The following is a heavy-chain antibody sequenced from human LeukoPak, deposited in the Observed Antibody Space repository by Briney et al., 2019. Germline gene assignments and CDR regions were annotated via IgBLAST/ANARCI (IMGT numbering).Heavy chain of an antibody. J-gene: IGHJ4*02. V-gene: IGHV3-23*01. Sequence: GGSLRLSCAASGFTFSSYAMSWVRQAPGKGLEWVSVISGSGGSTYYADSVKGRFTISRDNSKNTLYLQMNSLRAEDTAVYYCVRDWGYDSSGYWQKYFDTWGQGTLVTVSS. CDR2: ISGSGGST. D-gene: IGHD3-22*01. CDR1: GFTFSSYA. CDR3: VRDWGYDSSGYWQKYFDT.